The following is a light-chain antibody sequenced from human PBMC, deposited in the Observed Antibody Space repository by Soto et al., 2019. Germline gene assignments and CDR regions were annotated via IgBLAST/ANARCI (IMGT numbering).Light chain of an antibody. V-gene: IGKV1-33*01. CDR1: QDISNY. CDR3: QQYDNLPP. CDR2: DAS. Sequence: DIQMTQSPSSLSASVGDRVTITCQASQDISNYLNWYQQKPGKAPKLLSYDASNLETGVPSRFIGSGSGTDFTFTISSLQPEDIATYYCQQYDNLPPFGQGTKLEIK. J-gene: IGKJ2*01.